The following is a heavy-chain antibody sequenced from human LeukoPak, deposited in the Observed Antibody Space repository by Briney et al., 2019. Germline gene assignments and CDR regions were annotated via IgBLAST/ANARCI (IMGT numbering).Heavy chain of an antibody. V-gene: IGHV4-59*01. J-gene: IGHJ4*02. CDR1: GGSISSYY. CDR2: IHYSGST. D-gene: IGHD6-13*01. Sequence: SETLSLTCTVSGGSISSYYWSWIRQSPGKGLEWIGFIHYSGSTNYNPSLQSRVTISVDTSKNQFSLKLSSVTAADTAVYYCARTNIADPLWGQGTLVTVSS. CDR3: ARTNIADPL.